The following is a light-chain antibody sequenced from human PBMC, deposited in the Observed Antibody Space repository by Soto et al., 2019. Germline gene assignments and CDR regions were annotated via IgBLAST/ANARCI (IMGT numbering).Light chain of an antibody. CDR2: GAS. J-gene: IGKJ2*01. CDR1: QSVSTN. CDR3: HQYNNWPPYT. V-gene: IGKV3-15*01. Sequence: EIVRTQSPATLSVFPGERATLSCRASQSVSTNLAWYQQKPGQAPRLLIYGASARATGIPARFSGSGSGTEFTLTISSLQSEDFAVYYCHQYNNWPPYTFGQGTKLEIK.